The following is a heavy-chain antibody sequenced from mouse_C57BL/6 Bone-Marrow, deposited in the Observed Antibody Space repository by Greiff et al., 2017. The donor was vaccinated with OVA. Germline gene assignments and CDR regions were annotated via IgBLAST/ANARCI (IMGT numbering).Heavy chain of an antibody. CDR1: GYTFTGYW. D-gene: IGHD2-4*01. CDR2: ILPGSGSN. J-gene: IGHJ2*01. Sequence: QVQLQQSGAELMKPGASVKLSCKASGYTFTGYWIEWVKQRPGHGLEWIGQILPGSGSNTYNEKFTGKATFTAATSSNTAYMQLSSQTTEDSAIYCCARSAIYYDYDVWGQGTTLTVSS. CDR3: ARSAIYYDYDV. V-gene: IGHV1-9*01.